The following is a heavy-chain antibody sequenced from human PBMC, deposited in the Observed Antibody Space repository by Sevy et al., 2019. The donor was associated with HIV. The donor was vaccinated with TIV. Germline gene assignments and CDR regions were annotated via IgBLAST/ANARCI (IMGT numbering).Heavy chain of an antibody. CDR2: INPNSGGT. J-gene: IGHJ5*02. V-gene: IGHV1-2*02. Sequence: ASVKVSCKASGYTFTDNTIHWVRQAPGQGLEWMGWINPNSGGTKYAQKFQGRVTMTRDTSINTAYMELGRLRSDDTAVYYCAGGNQRIPGGIGGWFDLWGQGTLVTVSS. CDR3: AGGNQRIPGGIGGWFDL. CDR1: GYTFTDNT. D-gene: IGHD2-15*01.